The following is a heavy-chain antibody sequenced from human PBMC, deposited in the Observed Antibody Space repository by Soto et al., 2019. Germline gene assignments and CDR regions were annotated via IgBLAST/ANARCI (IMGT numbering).Heavy chain of an antibody. Sequence: EVQLVESGGGLVQPGRSLRLSCAASGFNFDDYAIHWVRQPPGKGLEWVSGITWNSGSKDYADSVKGRFTISRDNRKNSLYLQMNSLRGEDTALYYCTTTYPNDDSRVVAYWGQGTLVTVSS. CDR2: ITWNSGSK. V-gene: IGHV3-9*01. J-gene: IGHJ4*02. CDR1: GFNFDDYA. CDR3: TTTYPNDDSRVVAY. D-gene: IGHD1-1*01.